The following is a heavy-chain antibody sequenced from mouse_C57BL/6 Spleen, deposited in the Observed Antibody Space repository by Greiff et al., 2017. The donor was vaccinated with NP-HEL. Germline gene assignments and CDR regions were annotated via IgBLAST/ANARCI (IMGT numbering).Heavy chain of an antibody. CDR2: ISSGSSTI. CDR3: ARSGVITTVGYLDY. CDR1: GFTFSDYG. J-gene: IGHJ2*01. V-gene: IGHV5-17*01. Sequence: EVQGVESGGGLVKPGGSLKLSCAASGFTFSDYGMHWVRQAPEKGLEWVAYISSGSSTIYYADTVKGRFTISRDNAKNTLFLQMTSLRSEDTAMYYCARSGVITTVGYLDYWGQGTTLTVSS. D-gene: IGHD1-1*01.